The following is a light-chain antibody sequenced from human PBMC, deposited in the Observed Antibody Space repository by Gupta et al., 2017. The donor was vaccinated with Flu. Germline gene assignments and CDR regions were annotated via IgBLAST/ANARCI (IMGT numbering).Light chain of an antibody. J-gene: IGKJ5*01. CDR1: QRVSTY. V-gene: IGKV3-11*01. CDR3: QRRNECRIT. CDR2: DAS. Sequence: VLTQSPASLSWSPGERARLSCRASQRVSTYSACYQQKHGQTPRLLIYDASNRAPGLPARFSSSACAADMTLTISIRAPEDFVVYCCQRRNECRITFGPGTXVEIK.